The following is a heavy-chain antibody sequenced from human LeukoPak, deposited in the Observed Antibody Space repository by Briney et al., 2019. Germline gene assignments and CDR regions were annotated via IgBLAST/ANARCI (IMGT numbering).Heavy chain of an antibody. Sequence: PGGSLRLSCAASGFTFSSYSMNWVRQAPGKGLEGVAVISYDGSNKYYADSVKGRFTISRDNSKNTLYLQMNSLRAEDTAVYYCARGTTVTTQYYFDYWGQGTLVTVSS. CDR3: ARGTTVTTQYYFDY. J-gene: IGHJ4*02. D-gene: IGHD4-17*01. V-gene: IGHV3-30*03. CDR1: GFTFSSYS. CDR2: ISYDGSNK.